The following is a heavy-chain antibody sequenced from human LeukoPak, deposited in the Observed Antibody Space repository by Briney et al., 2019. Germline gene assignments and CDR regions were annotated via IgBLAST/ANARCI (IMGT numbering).Heavy chain of an antibody. J-gene: IGHJ4*02. V-gene: IGHV4-39*07. Sequence: SETLSLTCTVSGGSISSSSYYWGWIRQPPGKGLEWIGSIYYSGSTYYNPSLKSRVTISVDTSKNQFSLKLSSVTAADTAVYYCARDSHSYYDFWSGYYQYYFDYWSQGTLVTVSS. CDR2: IYYSGST. D-gene: IGHD3-3*01. CDR1: GGSISSSSYY. CDR3: ARDSHSYYDFWSGYYQYYFDY.